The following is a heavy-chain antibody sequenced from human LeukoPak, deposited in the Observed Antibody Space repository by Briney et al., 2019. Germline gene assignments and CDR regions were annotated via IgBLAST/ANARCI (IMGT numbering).Heavy chain of an antibody. J-gene: IGHJ4*02. CDR3: ASNYGSGSYHYFDY. V-gene: IGHV4-30-4*01. D-gene: IGHD3-10*01. CDR2: IYYSGST. Sequence: SQTLSLTCTVSGGSISSGDYYWSWIRQPPGKGLESIGYIYYSGSTYYNPSLKSRVTMSVDTSKNQFSLKMSSVTAADTAVYYCASNYGSGSYHYFDYWGQGTLVTVSS. CDR1: GGSISSGDYY.